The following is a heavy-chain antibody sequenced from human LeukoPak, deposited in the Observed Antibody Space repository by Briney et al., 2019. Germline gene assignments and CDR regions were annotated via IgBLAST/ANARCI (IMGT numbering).Heavy chain of an antibody. J-gene: IGHJ3*02. CDR2: ISSSSSHR. CDR1: GFTFSSYS. CDR3: ARDLTRVAADAFDI. V-gene: IGHV3-21*01. Sequence: GGSLRLSCAASGFTFSSYSMIWVRQAPGKGLEWVSYISSSSSHRYYADSVKGRFTISRDNAKNSLYVQMNSLRAEDTAVYYCARDLTRVAADAFDIWGQGTMVTVSS. D-gene: IGHD6-19*01.